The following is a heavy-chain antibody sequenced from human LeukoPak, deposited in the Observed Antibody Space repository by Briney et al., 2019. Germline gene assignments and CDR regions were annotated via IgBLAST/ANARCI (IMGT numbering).Heavy chain of an antibody. CDR1: GFTFDDYG. Sequence: GGSLRLSCAASGFTFDDYGMSWVRQAPGKGLEWVSGISWNGGSTVYADSLKGRFTISRDNAKNSLYLQMNSLRAEDSAIYYCATWIISMIVVVGDSWGQGTLVTVSS. J-gene: IGHJ4*02. V-gene: IGHV3-20*04. CDR3: ATWIISMIVVVGDS. CDR2: ISWNGGST. D-gene: IGHD3-22*01.